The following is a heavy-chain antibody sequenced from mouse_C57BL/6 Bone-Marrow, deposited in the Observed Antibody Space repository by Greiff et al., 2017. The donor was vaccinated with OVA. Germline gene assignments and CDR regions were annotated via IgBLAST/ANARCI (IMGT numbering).Heavy chain of an antibody. J-gene: IGHJ4*01. Sequence: VMLVESGAELARPGASVKLSCKASGYTFTSYGISWVKQRTGQGLEWIGEIYPRSGNTYYNEKFKGKATLTAEKSSSTAYMQLSSLTSEDSAVYYCARWDFTTVVDSYAMDYWGQGTSVTVSS. CDR3: ARWDFTTVVDSYAMDY. CDR1: GYTFTSYG. V-gene: IGHV1-81*01. D-gene: IGHD1-1*01. CDR2: IYPRSGNT.